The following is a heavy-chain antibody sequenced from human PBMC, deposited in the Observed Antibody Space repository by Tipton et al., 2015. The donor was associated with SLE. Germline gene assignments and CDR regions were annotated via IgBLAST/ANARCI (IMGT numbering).Heavy chain of an antibody. CDR3: ARDGNGRAIPFDV. CDR1: GGSITTGGYY. V-gene: IGHV4-31*03. Sequence: TLSLTCTVSGGSITTGGYYWTWIRQHPDKGLEWIGYIYHTGSASYNPSLKSRVSISVDTSKNQSSLKMGSVTAADTAVYYCARDGNGRAIPFDVWGNGTTVTVSS. CDR2: IYHTGSA. J-gene: IGHJ6*04. D-gene: IGHD1-1*01.